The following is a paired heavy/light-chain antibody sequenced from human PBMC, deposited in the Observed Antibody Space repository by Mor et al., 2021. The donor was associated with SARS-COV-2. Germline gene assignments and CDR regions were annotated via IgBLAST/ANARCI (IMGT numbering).Heavy chain of an antibody. CDR1: GFSFSSYD. D-gene: IGHD6-13*01. CDR2: ISSGSTI. J-gene: IGHJ4*02. CDR3: ARDHESSDSWTGDH. Sequence: EVQLVESGGGLVQPGGSLRLSCAASGFSFSSYDMNWVRQAPGKGLEWVSWISSGSTIYYADSVKGRFTISRDNAKNSLYLQMNSLRAEDTAVYYCARDHESSDSWTGDHWGQGTLVTVSS. V-gene: IGHV3-48*04.
Light chain of an antibody. CDR3: GTWDNSLSAGV. CDR2: END. CDR1: SSNIAKNY. J-gene: IGLJ1*01. V-gene: IGLV1-51*02. Sequence: QSVLTQPPSVSAAPGQKVTISCSGSSSNIAKNYVSWYQQLPGTAPKLLIYENDKRPSGIPDRFSGSKSGTSATLGITGLQTGDEADYYCGTWDNSLSAGVFGAGTKVTVL.